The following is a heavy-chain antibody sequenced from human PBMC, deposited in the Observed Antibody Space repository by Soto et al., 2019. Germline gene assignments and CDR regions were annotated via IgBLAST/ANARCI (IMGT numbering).Heavy chain of an antibody. CDR3: ARDQGSVVVPAAMSDYYYYYGMDV. CDR2: IYYSGST. D-gene: IGHD2-2*01. CDR1: GGTISSYY. Sequence: SETLPLTYTVSGGTISSYYWSWIRQPPGKGLEWIGYIYYSGSTNYNPSLKSRVTISVDTSKNQFSLKLSSVTAADTAVYYCARDQGSVVVPAAMSDYYYYYGMDVWGQGTTVTV. V-gene: IGHV4-59*01. J-gene: IGHJ6*02.